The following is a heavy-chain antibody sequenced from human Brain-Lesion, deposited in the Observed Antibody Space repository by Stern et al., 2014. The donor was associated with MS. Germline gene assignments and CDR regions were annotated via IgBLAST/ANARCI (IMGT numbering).Heavy chain of an antibody. Sequence: QVQLVQSGAEVQKPGASVKVSCKTSGYIFTGYSIHWVRQAPGQGLEWMAWINPNTGGPKYAQKFQGRVTMSRDTSISTAYVGLSSLTSDDTAVYYCARDQRGITIFGVVTDYYYLGMDVWGQGTTVTVSS. J-gene: IGHJ6*02. CDR2: INPNTGGP. V-gene: IGHV1-2*02. CDR3: ARDQRGITIFGVVTDYYYLGMDV. D-gene: IGHD3-3*01. CDR1: GYIFTGYS.